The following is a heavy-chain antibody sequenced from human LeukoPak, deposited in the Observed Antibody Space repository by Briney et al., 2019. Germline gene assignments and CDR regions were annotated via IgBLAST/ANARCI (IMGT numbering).Heavy chain of an antibody. V-gene: IGHV4-59*01. D-gene: IGHD6-6*01. CDR1: GGSISSYY. CDR3: ARVARRTIAARAIDP. J-gene: IGHJ5*02. CDR2: IYYSGST. Sequence: SETLSLTCTVSGGSISSYYWSWIRQPPGKGLEWIGYIYYSGSTNYNPSLKSRVTISVDTSKNQFSLKLSSVTAADTAVYYCARVARRTIAARAIDPWGQGTLVTVSS.